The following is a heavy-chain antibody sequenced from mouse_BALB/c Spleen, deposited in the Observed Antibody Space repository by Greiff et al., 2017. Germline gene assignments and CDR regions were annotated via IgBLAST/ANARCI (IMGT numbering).Heavy chain of an antibody. CDR2: ILPGGGST. V-gene: IGHV1-9*01. Sequence: VQLQQSGAELMKPGASVKISCKATGYTFSSYWIEWVKQRPGHGLEWIGEILPGGGSTNYNEKFKGKATFTADTSSNTAYMQLSSLTSEDSAVYYCARSDTTVFDYWGQGTTLTVSS. D-gene: IGHD1-1*01. CDR3: ARSDTTVFDY. CDR1: GYTFSSYW. J-gene: IGHJ2*01.